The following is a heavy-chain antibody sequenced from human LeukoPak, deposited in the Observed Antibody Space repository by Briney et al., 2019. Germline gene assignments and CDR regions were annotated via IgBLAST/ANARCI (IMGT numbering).Heavy chain of an antibody. D-gene: IGHD3-9*01. V-gene: IGHV1-69*13. CDR2: IIPIFGTA. CDR3: ATAAQLPRLRYFDWSRLPLGY. J-gene: IGHJ4*02. CDR1: GGTFSSYA. Sequence: GASVKVSCKASGGTFSSYAISWVRQAPGQGLEWMGGIIPIFGTANYAQKFQGRVTITADESTSTAYMELSSLRSEDTAVYYCATAAQLPRLRYFDWSRLPLGYWGQGTLVTVSS.